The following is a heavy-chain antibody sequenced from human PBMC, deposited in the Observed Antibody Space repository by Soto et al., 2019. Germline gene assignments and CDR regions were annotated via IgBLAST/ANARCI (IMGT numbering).Heavy chain of an antibody. J-gene: IGHJ4*02. D-gene: IGHD3-22*01. CDR3: ARKTLTYYYDSSASY. Sequence: QVQLVESGGGVVQPGRSLRLSCAASGFTFSSYGMHWVRQAPGKGLEWVAVISYDRSNKYYADSVKGRFTISRDNSKNKLYLQMNSLRAEDTAVYYCARKTLTYYYDSSASYWGQGTLVTVSS. CDR2: ISYDRSNK. CDR1: GFTFSSYG. V-gene: IGHV3-30*03.